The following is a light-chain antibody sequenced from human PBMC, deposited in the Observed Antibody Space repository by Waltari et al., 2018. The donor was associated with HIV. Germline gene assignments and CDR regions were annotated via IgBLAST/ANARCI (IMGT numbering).Light chain of an antibody. V-gene: IGLV2-23*02. CDR3: CAYAGDSTFV. CDR1: SSDVGGYDY. Sequence: QSALTQPTSGSGSPGQSITIPCTGTSSDVGGYDYVSWYQQHPGRAPKLILYAVTKRPSGISNRFSGSKSGITASLTISGLQGEDEANYYCCAYAGDSTFVFGTGTEVTV. J-gene: IGLJ1*01. CDR2: AVT.